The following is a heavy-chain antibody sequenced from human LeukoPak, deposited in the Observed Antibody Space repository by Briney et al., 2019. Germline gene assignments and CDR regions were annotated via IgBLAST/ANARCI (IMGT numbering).Heavy chain of an antibody. CDR2: IDWDDDK. J-gene: IGHJ4*02. V-gene: IGHV2-70*11. D-gene: IGHD3-22*01. CDR3: ARTYYYDSSGYYPDY. CDR1: GFSLSTSGMC. Sequence: SGPTLLNPTQTLTPTCTFSGFSLSTSGMCVSWIRQPPGKALEWLARIDWDDDKYYSTSLKTRLTISKDTSKNQVVLTMTNMDPVDTATYYCARTYYYDSSGYYPDYWGQGTLVTVSS.